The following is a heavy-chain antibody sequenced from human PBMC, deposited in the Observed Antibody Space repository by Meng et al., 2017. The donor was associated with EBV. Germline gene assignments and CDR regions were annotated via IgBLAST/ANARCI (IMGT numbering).Heavy chain of an antibody. Sequence: QVELGQSGAEVQKPAASVKVSCKLSGYTFTSYGISWVRQAPGQGLEWMGWISAYNGNTNYAQKLQGRVTMTTDTSTSTAYMELRSLRSDDTAVYYCARDGRLYDTPSPFDYWGQGTLVTASS. J-gene: IGHJ4*02. CDR1: GYTFTSYG. CDR3: ARDGRLYDTPSPFDY. CDR2: ISAYNGNT. V-gene: IGHV1-18*01. D-gene: IGHD3-22*01.